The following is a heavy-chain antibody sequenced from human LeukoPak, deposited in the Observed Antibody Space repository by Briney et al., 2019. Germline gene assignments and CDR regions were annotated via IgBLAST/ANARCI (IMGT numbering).Heavy chain of an antibody. CDR3: AKGVTAVAGFLFDY. J-gene: IGHJ4*02. V-gene: IGHV3-30*18. CDR2: ISYDGSNK. Sequence: SGGSLRLSCAASGFTFSSYGMHWVRQAPGKGLEWVAVISYDGSNKYYADSVKGRFTISRDNSKNTLYLQMNSLRAEDTAVYYCAKGVTAVAGFLFDYWGQGTLVTVSS. D-gene: IGHD6-19*01. CDR1: GFTFSSYG.